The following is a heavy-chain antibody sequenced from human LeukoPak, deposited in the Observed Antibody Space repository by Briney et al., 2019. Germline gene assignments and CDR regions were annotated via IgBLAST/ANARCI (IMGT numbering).Heavy chain of an antibody. Sequence: GGSLRLSCATSGFSFSNYGMHWVRQAPGKGLEWVTFIRYDGTHKYYADSVKGRFTISRDNSKNTLYLQMNSLRGEDTAVYYCARENAFDIWGQGTMVTVSS. CDR2: IRYDGTHK. CDR1: GFSFSNYG. V-gene: IGHV3-30*02. CDR3: ARENAFDI. J-gene: IGHJ3*02.